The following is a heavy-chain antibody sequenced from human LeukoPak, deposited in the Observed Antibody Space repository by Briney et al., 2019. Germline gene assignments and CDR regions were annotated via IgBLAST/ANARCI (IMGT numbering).Heavy chain of an antibody. CDR2: ITGRGDVP. J-gene: IGHJ5*02. D-gene: IGHD3-3*01. Sequence: GGSLRLSCAASGFTFGIYAVSWVRQAPGKGLEWVSSITGRGDVPFYADSLKDRFTISRDNWKNMLYLEMSSLRVEDTAVYYCAKDRPNYHENNGHYYTPNGGSWGQGTLVTVSS. CDR3: AKDRPNYHENNGHYYTPNGGS. V-gene: IGHV3-23*01. CDR1: GFTFGIYA.